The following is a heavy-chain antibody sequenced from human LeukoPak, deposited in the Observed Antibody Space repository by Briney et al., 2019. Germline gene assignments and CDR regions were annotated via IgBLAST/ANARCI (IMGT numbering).Heavy chain of an antibody. Sequence: TSETLSLTCTVSGGSISSSSYYWGWIRQPPGKGLEWIGSIYYTRSTYYNPSLKSRVTISVDTSKNQFSLKLTSVTAADTAVYYCARGVTMIVVVIHDWYFDLWGRGTLVTVSS. CDR1: GGSISSSSYY. V-gene: IGHV4-39*01. D-gene: IGHD3-22*01. CDR3: ARGVTMIVVVIHDWYFDL. J-gene: IGHJ2*01. CDR2: IYYTRST.